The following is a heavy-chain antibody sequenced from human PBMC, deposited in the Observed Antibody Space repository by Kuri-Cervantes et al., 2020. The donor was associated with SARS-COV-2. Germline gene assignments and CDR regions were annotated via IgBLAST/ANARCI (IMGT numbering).Heavy chain of an antibody. V-gene: IGHV4-34*01. CDR1: GGSFSGYY. CDR3: ARAQWSSGYSNIDY. Sequence: ESLKISCAVYGGSFSGYYWSWIRQPPGKGLEWIGEINHSGSTNYNPSLKSRVTISVDTSKNQFSLKLSSVTAADTAVYYCARAQWSSGYSNIDYWGQGTLFTVSS. CDR2: INHSGST. J-gene: IGHJ4*02. D-gene: IGHD3-22*01.